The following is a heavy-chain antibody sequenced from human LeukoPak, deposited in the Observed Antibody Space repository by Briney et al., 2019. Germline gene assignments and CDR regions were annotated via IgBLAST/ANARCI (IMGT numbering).Heavy chain of an antibody. CDR2: IWSDGTNR. Sequence: GGSLRLSCATSGFTFSHYGMHWVRQAPGKGLERVAVIWSDGTNRYYGDPVKGRFTISRDNFQRTVYLQMNSLRAEDAAVYYCAKDAQRGFDYSNSLEKWGQGTLVTVSS. J-gene: IGHJ4*02. CDR3: AKDAQRGFDYSNSLEK. CDR1: GFTFSHYG. V-gene: IGHV3-33*06. D-gene: IGHD4-11*01.